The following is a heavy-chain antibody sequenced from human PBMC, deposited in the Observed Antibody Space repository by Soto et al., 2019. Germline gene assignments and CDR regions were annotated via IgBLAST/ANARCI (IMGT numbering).Heavy chain of an antibody. J-gene: IGHJ4*02. CDR1: GGSISSYY. CDR2: IYYSGST. V-gene: IGHV4-59*01. D-gene: IGHD3-22*01. CDR3: ARASSPTGSGYYSTPFDY. Sequence: SETLSLTCTVSGGSISSYYCSWIRQPPWKGLEWIGYIYYSGSTNYNPSLKSRVTISVDTSKNQFSLKLSSVTAADTAVYYCARASSPTGSGYYSTPFDYLGQGTLVAVSS.